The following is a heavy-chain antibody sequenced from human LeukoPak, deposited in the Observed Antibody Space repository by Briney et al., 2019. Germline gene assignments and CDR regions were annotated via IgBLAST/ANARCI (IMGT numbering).Heavy chain of an antibody. V-gene: IGHV4-34*01. CDR1: GFTFSSYA. D-gene: IGHD6-19*01. J-gene: IGHJ3*02. Sequence: GSLRLSCAASGFTFSSYAMSWIRQPPGKGLEWIGEINHSGSTNYNPSLKSRVTMSVDTSKNQFSLKLSSVTAADTAVYYCARGDSSGWKSDAFDIWGQGTMVTVSS. CDR3: ARGDSSGWKSDAFDI. CDR2: INHSGST.